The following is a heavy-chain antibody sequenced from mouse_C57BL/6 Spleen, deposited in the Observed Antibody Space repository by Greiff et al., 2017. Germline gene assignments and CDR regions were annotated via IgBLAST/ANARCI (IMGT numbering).Heavy chain of an antibody. CDR1: GYTFTDYY. D-gene: IGHD1-1*01. Sequence: QVQLQQSGAELVRPGASVKLSCKASGYTFTDYYINWVKQRPGQGLEWIARIYPGSGNTYYNEKFKGKATLTAEKSSSTAYMQLSSLTSEDSAVYFCARGTTVVATRAMDYWGQGTSVTVSS. CDR3: ARGTTVVATRAMDY. CDR2: IYPGSGNT. J-gene: IGHJ4*01. V-gene: IGHV1-76*01.